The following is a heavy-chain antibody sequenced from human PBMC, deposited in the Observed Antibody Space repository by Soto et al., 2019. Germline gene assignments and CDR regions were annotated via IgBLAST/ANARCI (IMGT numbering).Heavy chain of an antibody. CDR3: ARTSGHFDS. CDR2: TYYRSKWNN. CDR1: GNNVSTNSAG. Sequence: SQTLSLTCVISGNNVSTNSAGWNWIRQSPSRGLEWLGRTYYRSKWNNDYAASVKGRITVNPDTSKNQFSLQLNSVTPEDKAVYYCARTSGHFDSWGQGTLVTVSS. D-gene: IGHD6-19*01. V-gene: IGHV6-1*01. J-gene: IGHJ4*02.